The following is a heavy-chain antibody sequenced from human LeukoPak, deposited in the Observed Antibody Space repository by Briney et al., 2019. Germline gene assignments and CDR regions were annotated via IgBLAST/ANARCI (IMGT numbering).Heavy chain of an antibody. CDR3: ARTPYYYGSGSYYNGYYYYMDV. Sequence: PSETLSLTCAVYGGSFSGYYWSWIRQPPGKGLEWIGEINHSGSTNYNPSLKSRVTISVDTSKNLFSLKLSSVTAADTAVYYCARTPYYYGSGSYYNGYYYYMDVWGKGTTVTISS. CDR2: INHSGST. J-gene: IGHJ6*03. V-gene: IGHV4-34*01. D-gene: IGHD3-10*01. CDR1: GGSFSGYY.